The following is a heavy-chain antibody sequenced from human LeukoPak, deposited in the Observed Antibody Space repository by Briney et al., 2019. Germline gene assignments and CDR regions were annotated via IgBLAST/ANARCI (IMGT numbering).Heavy chain of an antibody. CDR2: IRYDGSNK. CDR3: AKDATTYYYDSSGYHFDY. Sequence: GGSLRLSCAASGFTFSSYGMHWVRQAPGKGLEWVAFIRYDGSNKYYADSVKGRFTIFRDNSKSTLYLQMNSLRAEDTAVYYCAKDATTYYYDSSGYHFDYWGQGTLVTVSS. V-gene: IGHV3-30*02. D-gene: IGHD3-22*01. CDR1: GFTFSSYG. J-gene: IGHJ4*02.